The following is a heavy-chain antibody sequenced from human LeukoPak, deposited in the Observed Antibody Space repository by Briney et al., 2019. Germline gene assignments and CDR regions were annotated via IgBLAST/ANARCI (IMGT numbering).Heavy chain of an antibody. CDR3: ARETRGLAAAGTVNWFDP. Sequence: SETLSLTCTVSGVSITTYYWSWLRQPPGKGLEGIGHVYYRGTTNFNPSLTSRVTMSVDTAKNQFSLKLNSVTAADTAVYYCARETRGLAAAGTVNWFDPWGQGTLVTVSS. CDR1: GVSITTYY. J-gene: IGHJ5*02. V-gene: IGHV4-59*01. D-gene: IGHD6-13*01. CDR2: VYYRGTT.